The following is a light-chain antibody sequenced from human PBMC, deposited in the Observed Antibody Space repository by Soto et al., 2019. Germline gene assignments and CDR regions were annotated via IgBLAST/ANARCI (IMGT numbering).Light chain of an antibody. V-gene: IGLV1-51*01. CDR1: SSNIGNNY. J-gene: IGLJ2*01. CDR3: ATWDGSLPGEV. Sequence: QSVLTQSPSVSAAPGQTVTISCSGSSSNIGNNYVSWYQQLPGTAPQLLIYDNNKRPSGIPDRFSGSKSGTSGTLDITGLQTGEEADYYCATWDGSLPGEVFGGGTKLPVL. CDR2: DNN.